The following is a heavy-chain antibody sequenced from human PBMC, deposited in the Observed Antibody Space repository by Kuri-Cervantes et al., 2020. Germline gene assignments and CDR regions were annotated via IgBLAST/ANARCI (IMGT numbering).Heavy chain of an antibody. CDR1: GFTFSSYA. Sequence: GESLKISCAASGFTFSSYAMHWVRQAPGKGLEWVAVISYDGSNKYYADSVKGRFTISRDNSKNTLYLQMNSLRGEDTAVYFCAKCQGTGWYDYWGQGTLVTVSS. CDR2: ISYDGSNK. J-gene: IGHJ4*02. V-gene: IGHV3-30-3*02. D-gene: IGHD6-19*01. CDR3: AKCQGTGWYDY.